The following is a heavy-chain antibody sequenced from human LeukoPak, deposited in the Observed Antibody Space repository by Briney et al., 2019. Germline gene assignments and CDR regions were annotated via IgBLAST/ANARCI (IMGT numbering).Heavy chain of an antibody. V-gene: IGHV3-48*03. D-gene: IGHD3-10*01. CDR1: GFTFSNYE. J-gene: IGHJ4*02. CDR2: ISSSGSTI. Sequence: GGSLRHSCAASGFTFSNYEMNWVRQAPGKGLEWVSYISSSGSTIYYADSVKGRFTISRDNAKNSLYLQMNSLRVEDTALYYCARDSRGLSVHFDYWGQGTLVTVSS. CDR3: ARDSRGLSVHFDY.